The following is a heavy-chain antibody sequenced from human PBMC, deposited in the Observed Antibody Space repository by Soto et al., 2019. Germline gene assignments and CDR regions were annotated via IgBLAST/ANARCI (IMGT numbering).Heavy chain of an antibody. D-gene: IGHD6-19*01. Sequence: GGSLRLSCAASGFTFSSYGMHWVRQAPGKGLEWVAVISYDGSNKYYADSVKGRFTISRDNSKNTLYLQMNSLRAEDTAVYYCAKRATAVAAPDDYWGQGTLVTVSS. CDR2: ISYDGSNK. CDR1: GFTFSSYG. J-gene: IGHJ4*02. V-gene: IGHV3-30*18. CDR3: AKRATAVAAPDDY.